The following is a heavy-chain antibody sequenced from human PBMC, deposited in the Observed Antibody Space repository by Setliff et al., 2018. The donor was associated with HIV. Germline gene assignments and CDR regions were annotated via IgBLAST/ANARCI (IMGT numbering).Heavy chain of an antibody. V-gene: IGHV4-34*01. CDR3: AREGGTGRSSWYGAYWYDP. J-gene: IGHJ5*02. D-gene: IGHD6-13*01. CDR1: VGSFSGYY. CDR2: INHSGST. Sequence: PSETLSLTCAVYVGSFSGYYWSWIRQPPGKGLEWIGEINHSGSTNYNRSLKSRVTISLDTSKNQFSLRLTSVTAADTAVYYCAREGGTGRSSWYGAYWYDPWGQGTLVTVSS.